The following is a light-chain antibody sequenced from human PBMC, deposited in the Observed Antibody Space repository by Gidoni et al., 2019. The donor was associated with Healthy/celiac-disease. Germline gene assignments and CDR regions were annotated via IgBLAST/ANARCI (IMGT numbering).Light chain of an antibody. V-gene: IGKV3-11*01. CDR3: QQRSNWPLPFT. CDR1: QSVSSY. Sequence: EIVLTQSPATLSLSPGERATLSCRASQSVSSYLAWYQQKPGQAPRLLIYDASNRATGIPARFSGSGSGTDFTLTISSLEPEDFAVYYCQQRSNWPLPFTFXPGTKVDIK. J-gene: IGKJ3*01. CDR2: DAS.